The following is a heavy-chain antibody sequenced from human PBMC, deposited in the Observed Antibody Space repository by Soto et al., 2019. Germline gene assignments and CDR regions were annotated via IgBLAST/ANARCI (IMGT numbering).Heavy chain of an antibody. CDR1: GESLSAYS. CDR2: ISHSGST. Sequence: PSETLSLTCAVYGESLSAYSWSWIRQPPGKGLEWIGGISHSGSTNYNPSLKSRVTISVDTSKNQFSLKLSSVTAADTAVYYCATEHDYGGNLGGMDVWGQGTTVTVSS. D-gene: IGHD4-17*01. V-gene: IGHV4-34*09. J-gene: IGHJ6*02. CDR3: ATEHDYGGNLGGMDV.